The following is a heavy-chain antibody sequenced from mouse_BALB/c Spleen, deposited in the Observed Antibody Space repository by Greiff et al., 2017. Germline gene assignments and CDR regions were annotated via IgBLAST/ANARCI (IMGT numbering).Heavy chain of an antibody. Sequence: EVMLVESGGGLVQPGGSLKLSCAASGFTFSSYTMSWVRQTPEKRLEWVAYISNGGGSTYYPDTVKGRFTISRDNAKNTLYLQMSSLKSEDTAMYYCARHGDGYGAMDYWGQGTSVTVSS. D-gene: IGHD1-2*01. J-gene: IGHJ4*01. CDR2: ISNGGGST. CDR3: ARHGDGYGAMDY. CDR1: GFTFSSYT. V-gene: IGHV5-12-2*01.